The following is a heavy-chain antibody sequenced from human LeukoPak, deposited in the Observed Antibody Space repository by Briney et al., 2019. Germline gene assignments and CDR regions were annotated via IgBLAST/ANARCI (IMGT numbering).Heavy chain of an antibody. J-gene: IGHJ4*02. CDR2: IIPIFGTA. D-gene: IGHD3-3*01. CDR1: GGTFSSYA. Sequence: LVKVSCKASGGTFSSYAISWVRQAPGQGLEWMGGIIPIFGTANYAQKFQGRVTITADESTSTAYMELSSLRSEDTAVYYCARDTYDFWSGYGQDYWGQGTLVTVSS. CDR3: ARDTYDFWSGYGQDY. V-gene: IGHV1-69*13.